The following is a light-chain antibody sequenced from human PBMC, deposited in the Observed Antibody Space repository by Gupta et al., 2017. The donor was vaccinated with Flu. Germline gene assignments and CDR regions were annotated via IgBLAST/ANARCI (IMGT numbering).Light chain of an antibody. CDR2: GNR. J-gene: IGLJ3*02. Sequence: QSVLTQPPSVSPSPRQRVTISCTGISSTIGAGYDVPWYQQLPGTAPKLLIYGNRNRPSGVPDRFSGSKSGTSASLAITGLQAEDEADYYCQSYDSSLSGGVFGGGTKLTVL. CDR1: SSTIGAGYD. V-gene: IGLV1-40*01. CDR3: QSYDSSLSGGV.